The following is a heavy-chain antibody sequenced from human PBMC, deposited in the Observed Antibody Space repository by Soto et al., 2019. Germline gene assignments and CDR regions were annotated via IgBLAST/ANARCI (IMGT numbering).Heavy chain of an antibody. CDR1: GFTFRDYA. D-gene: IGHD2-8*01. Sequence: EVQLLESGGGLVQPGGSLRLSCAASGFTFRDYAITWVRQAPGKGPEWVSVIGGAGSNIHYADSVEGRFTVSRDDSMNTLYLRMESLRVEDTAVYYCAKGFVSRNGVYDPFDIWGPGTKVTVS. CDR2: IGGAGSNI. CDR3: AKGFVSRNGVYDPFDI. V-gene: IGHV3-23*01. J-gene: IGHJ3*02.